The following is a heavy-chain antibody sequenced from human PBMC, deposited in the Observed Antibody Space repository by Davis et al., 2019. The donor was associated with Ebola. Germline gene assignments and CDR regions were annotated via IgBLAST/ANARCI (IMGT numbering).Heavy chain of an antibody. J-gene: IGHJ4*02. CDR3: ARVGGGYSYGSFDY. CDR1: GGSISSRSYY. Sequence: PSETLSLTCTVSGGSISSRSYYWGWIRQPPGKGLEWIGTIYYSGSTTYNLSLKSRVTISEDTSKHKFSLKLTSVTAADTAVYYCARVGGGYSYGSFDYWGQGTLVTVSS. CDR2: IYYSGST. V-gene: IGHV4-39*07. D-gene: IGHD5-18*01.